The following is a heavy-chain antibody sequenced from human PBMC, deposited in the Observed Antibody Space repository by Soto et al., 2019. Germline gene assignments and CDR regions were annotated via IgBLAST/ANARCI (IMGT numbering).Heavy chain of an antibody. CDR2: IDWDDDK. CDR1: GFSLSTSGMC. D-gene: IGHD6-13*01. CDR3: ARDLHCIAAAGLFDY. J-gene: IGHJ4*02. Sequence: SGPTLVNPTQTLTLTCTFSGFSLSTSGMCVSWIRQPPGKALEWLARIDWDDDKYYSTSLKTRLTISKDTSKNQVVLTMTNMDPVDTATYYCARDLHCIAAAGLFDYWGQGTLVTVSS. V-gene: IGHV2-70*11.